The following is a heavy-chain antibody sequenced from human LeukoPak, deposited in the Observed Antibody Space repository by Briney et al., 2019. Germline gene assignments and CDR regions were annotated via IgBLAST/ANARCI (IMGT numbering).Heavy chain of an antibody. J-gene: IGHJ4*02. D-gene: IGHD1-1*01. Sequence: GGSLRLSCAASGFTFSDYYMTWLRQAPVKALEWVSSIRSGSDTIYYADSVKGRFTISRDNARKSLYLQMNSLRAEDTAVYCCARDRVRTVLYWGQGTLVSVSS. CDR3: ARDRVRTVLY. CDR2: IRSGSDTI. CDR1: GFTFSDYY. V-gene: IGHV3-11*04.